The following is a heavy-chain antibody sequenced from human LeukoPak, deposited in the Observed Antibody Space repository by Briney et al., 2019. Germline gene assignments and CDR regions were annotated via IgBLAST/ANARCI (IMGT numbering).Heavy chain of an antibody. CDR2: ISSSSSTI. D-gene: IGHD4-17*01. CDR1: GFTFSSYS. V-gene: IGHV3-48*01. CDR3: ARDLLGDRPGYFDY. J-gene: IGHJ4*02. Sequence: PGGSLRLSCAASGFTFSSYSMNWVRQAPGKGLEWVSYISSSSSTIYYADSVKGRFTISRDNAKNSLYLQMNSLRAEDTAVYYCARDLLGDRPGYFDYWGQGTLVTVSS.